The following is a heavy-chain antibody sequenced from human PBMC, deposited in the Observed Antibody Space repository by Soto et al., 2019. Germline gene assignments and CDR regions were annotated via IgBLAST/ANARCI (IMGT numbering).Heavy chain of an antibody. CDR1: GFTFSSYA. J-gene: IGHJ4*02. D-gene: IGHD3-10*01. Sequence: GGSLRLSCAASGFTFSSYAMSWVRQAPGKGLEWVTVISDGGSSTYYADSVRGRFTISRDNSKNTVYLQMNSLRAEDTAVYYCARGGFRNASGFDSWGQGTPVTVSS. CDR2: ISDGGSST. CDR3: ARGGFRNASGFDS. V-gene: IGHV3-23*01.